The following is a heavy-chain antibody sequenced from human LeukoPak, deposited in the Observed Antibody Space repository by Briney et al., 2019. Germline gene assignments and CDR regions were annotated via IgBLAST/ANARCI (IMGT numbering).Heavy chain of an antibody. CDR1: GFTFSDYY. D-gene: IGHD6-19*01. J-gene: IGHJ4*02. V-gene: IGHV3-23*01. Sequence: PGGSLRLSCVASGFTFSDYYMSWIRQAPGKGLEWVSVITAGGGSTYYADSVRGRFTISRDNSKNTLFLQMNSLRVEDTAIYYCAINAGQWLVPFDYWGQGTLVTVAS. CDR3: AINAGQWLVPFDY. CDR2: ITAGGGST.